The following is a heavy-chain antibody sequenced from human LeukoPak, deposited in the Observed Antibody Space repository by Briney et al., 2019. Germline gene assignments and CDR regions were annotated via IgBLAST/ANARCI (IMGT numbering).Heavy chain of an antibody. V-gene: IGHV1-2*06. J-gene: IGHJ4*02. CDR3: ARAVRSDGYRPPFDY. CDR1: GYTFTGYY. Sequence: GASVKVSCKTSGYTFTGYYMHWVRQAPGQGLEWMGRINPNRGGTNYAQKFQGRVTMTRDTSISTAYMELSRLRSDDTAVYYCARAVRSDGYRPPFDYWGQGTLVTVSS. CDR2: INPNRGGT. D-gene: IGHD5-24*01.